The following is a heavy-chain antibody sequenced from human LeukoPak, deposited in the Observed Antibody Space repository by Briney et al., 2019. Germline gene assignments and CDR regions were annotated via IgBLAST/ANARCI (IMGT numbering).Heavy chain of an antibody. V-gene: IGHV3-48*02. Sequence: GGSLRLSCAAPGFTFSSYRMTTVRQAPGKGQERVSYISSSRSTIYYADSMKGRFTISRDNAKNSLYLQMNRLRDEDTAVYYCARVLTIFGVVIISMDVWGQGTTVTVSS. D-gene: IGHD3-3*01. J-gene: IGHJ6*02. CDR1: GFTFSSYR. CDR3: ARVLTIFGVVIISMDV. CDR2: ISSSRSTI.